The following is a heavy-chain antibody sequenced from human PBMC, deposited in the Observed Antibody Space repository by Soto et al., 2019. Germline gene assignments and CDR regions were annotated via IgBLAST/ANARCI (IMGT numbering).Heavy chain of an antibody. CDR1: GFTFRSYS. D-gene: IGHD3-16*01. Sequence: EVQLVESGGGLAQPGGSLRLSCVASGFTFRSYSINRIRQAPGKGPEWVSWISPAGNSVDYTDSVKGRFTISRDNAENSLYLEMNSLRDEDTAVYYCVRDHLWAFDYWGQGTLVTVSS. CDR2: ISPAGNSV. CDR3: VRDHLWAFDY. V-gene: IGHV3-48*02. J-gene: IGHJ4*02.